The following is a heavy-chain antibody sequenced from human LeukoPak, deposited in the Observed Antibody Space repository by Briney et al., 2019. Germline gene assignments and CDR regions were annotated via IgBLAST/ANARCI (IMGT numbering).Heavy chain of an antibody. CDR3: ARGIKRNYYDSTGGWLDY. CDR1: GYTFTGYY. D-gene: IGHD3-22*01. J-gene: IGHJ4*02. V-gene: IGHV1-2*02. CDR2: INPNSGGT. Sequence: GASVKVSCKASGYTFTGYYMHWVRQAPGQGLECMGWINPNSGGTNYAQKFQGRVTMTRDTSISTAYMELSRLRSDDTAVYYCARGIKRNYYDSTGGWLDYWGQGTLVTVSS.